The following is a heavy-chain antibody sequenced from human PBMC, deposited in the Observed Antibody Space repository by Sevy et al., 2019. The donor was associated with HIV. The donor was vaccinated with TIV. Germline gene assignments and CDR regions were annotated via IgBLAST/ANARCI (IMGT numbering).Heavy chain of an antibody. J-gene: IGHJ4*02. CDR1: GFTFSSYW. CDR2: INSDGSST. D-gene: IGHD6-13*01. V-gene: IGHV3-74*01. CDR3: ARVREGIWLFDY. Sequence: GGSLRLSCAASGFTFSSYWMHWVRQAPGKGLVWVSRINSDGSSTSHADSVKGRFTISRDNAKNTLYLQMNSLRAEDTAVYYCARVREGIWLFDYWGQGTLVTVSS.